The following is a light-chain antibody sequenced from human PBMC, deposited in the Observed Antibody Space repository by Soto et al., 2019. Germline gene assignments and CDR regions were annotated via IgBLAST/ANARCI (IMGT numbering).Light chain of an antibody. CDR1: SSDVGGYNF. CDR3: TSYTSSTTREV. Sequence: QSVLTQPASVSGSPGQSITISCTGASSDVGGYNFVSWYQHHPGKAPKLLIYDVSYRPSGVSNRFSGSKSGNTASLTISGLQAEDEADYYCTSYTSSTTREVFGGGTKLTVL. J-gene: IGLJ2*01. CDR2: DVS. V-gene: IGLV2-14*03.